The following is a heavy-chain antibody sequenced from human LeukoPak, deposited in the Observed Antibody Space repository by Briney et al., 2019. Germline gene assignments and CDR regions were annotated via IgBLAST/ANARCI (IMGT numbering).Heavy chain of an antibody. D-gene: IGHD2-21*01. J-gene: IGHJ4*02. CDR1: GFTFRSNG. Sequence: PGGSLRLSCAASGFTFRSNGMHWVRQAPGKGLEWVAVIWLDGSNKYYADSVKDRFTISRDNSKNTLYLQMSSLRVEDTAVYFCARDQGTSASGGAKGRFDYWGQGTLVTVSS. V-gene: IGHV3-33*01. CDR3: ARDQGTSASGGAKGRFDY. CDR2: IWLDGSNK.